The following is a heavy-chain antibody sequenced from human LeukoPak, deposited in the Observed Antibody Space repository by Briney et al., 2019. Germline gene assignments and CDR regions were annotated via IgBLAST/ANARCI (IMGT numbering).Heavy chain of an antibody. Sequence: SETLSLTCTVSGGSISSYYWSWIRQPPGKGLEWIGYIYYSGSTNYNPSLKSRVTISVDTSKNQFSLKLSSVTAADTAVYYCARDRISSSWISYYYYMDVWGKGTTVTVSS. D-gene: IGHD6-13*01. CDR1: GGSISSYY. J-gene: IGHJ6*03. CDR2: IYYSGST. CDR3: ARDRISSSWISYYYYMDV. V-gene: IGHV4-59*01.